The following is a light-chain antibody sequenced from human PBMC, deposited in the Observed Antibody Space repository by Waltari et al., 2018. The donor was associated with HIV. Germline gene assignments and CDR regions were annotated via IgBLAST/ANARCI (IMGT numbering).Light chain of an antibody. CDR3: CSYAGSSYI. CDR1: SSAGGSYNR. J-gene: IGLJ1*01. CDR2: EVS. Sequence: SALTQPASVSGSPGPSIPISCTGTSSAGGSYNRVSWYQQHTGKAPKLMIYEVSKRPSGVSDRFSGSKSGNTASLTISGLQAEDEADYYCCSYAGSSYIFGTGTKVTVL. V-gene: IGLV2-23*02.